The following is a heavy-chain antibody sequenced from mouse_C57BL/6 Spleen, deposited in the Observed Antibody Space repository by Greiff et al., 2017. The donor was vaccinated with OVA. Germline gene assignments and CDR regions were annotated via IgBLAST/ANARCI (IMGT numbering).Heavy chain of an antibody. CDR3: AKTGIDGSSYGYFDV. D-gene: IGHD1-1*01. CDR2: IWRGGST. Sequence: VKLVESGPGLVQPSQSLSITCTVSGFSLTSYGVHWVRQSPGKGLEWLGVIWRGGSTDYNAAFMSRLSITKDNSKSQVFFKMNSLQADDTAIYYCAKTGIDGSSYGYFDVWGTGTTVTVSS. V-gene: IGHV2-5*01. CDR1: GFSLTSYG. J-gene: IGHJ1*03.